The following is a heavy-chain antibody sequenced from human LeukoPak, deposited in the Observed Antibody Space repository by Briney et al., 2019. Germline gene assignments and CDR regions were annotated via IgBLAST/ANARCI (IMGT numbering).Heavy chain of an antibody. CDR2: IYTTGST. CDR1: GGSINSYY. V-gene: IGHV4-4*07. CDR3: ARGLGSDAFDI. Sequence: SETLSLTCTVSGGSINSYYFNWIRQPAGKGLEWIGRIYTTGSTNYNPSLKSRVTISVDTSKNQFSLKLSSVTAADTAVYYCARGLGSDAFDIWGQGTMVTVSS. J-gene: IGHJ3*02.